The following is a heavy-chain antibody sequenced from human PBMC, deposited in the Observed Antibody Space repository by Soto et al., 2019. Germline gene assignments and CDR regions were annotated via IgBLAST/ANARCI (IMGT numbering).Heavy chain of an antibody. V-gene: IGHV3-30-3*01. CDR1: GFTFSSYA. D-gene: IGHD4-17*01. CDR3: ARENSGDYLGGYFDY. CDR2: ISYDGSNK. J-gene: IGHJ4*02. Sequence: QVQLVESGGGVVQPGRSLRLSCAASGFTFSSYAMHWVRQAPGKGLEWVAVISYDGSNKYYADSVKGRFTISRDNSKNTLYLQMNSRSAEDTAVYYCARENSGDYLGGYFDYWGQGTMVTVSS.